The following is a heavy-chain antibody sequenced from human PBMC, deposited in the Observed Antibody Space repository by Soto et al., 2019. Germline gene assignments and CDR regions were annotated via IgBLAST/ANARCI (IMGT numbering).Heavy chain of an antibody. CDR1: GASVSSYY. CDR3: ARDVGKNY. D-gene: IGHD3-10*01. V-gene: IGHV4-4*07. Sequence: SETLSLTCTVSGASVSSYYWSWFRQPVGKGLEWIGRIHSSGNLNYNPSLESRVTMSLDTSKNQFSLRLTSVTAADTALYLCARDVGKNYWGQGIRVTVSS. CDR2: IHSSGNL. J-gene: IGHJ4*02.